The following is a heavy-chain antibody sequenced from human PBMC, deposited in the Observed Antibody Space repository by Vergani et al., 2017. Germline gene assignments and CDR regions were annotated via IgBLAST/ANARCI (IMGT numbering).Heavy chain of an antibody. CDR2: ISSSSSYI. D-gene: IGHD2-2*02. CDR1: GFTFSSYS. J-gene: IGHJ3*01. V-gene: IGHV3-21*01. CDR3: ARGNRAYCSSTSCYTTFDL. Sequence: EVQLVESGGGLVKPGGSLRLSCAASGFTFSSYSMNWVRQAPGKGLEWVSSISSSSSYIYYADSVKGRFTISRDNAKNSLYLQMNSLRAEDTAVYYCARGNRAYCSSTSCYTTFDLWGQGTMVTVSS.